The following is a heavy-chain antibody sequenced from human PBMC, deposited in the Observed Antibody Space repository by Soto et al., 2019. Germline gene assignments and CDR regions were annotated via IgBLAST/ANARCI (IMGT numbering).Heavy chain of an antibody. Sequence: GESLKISCKGSGYSFTNYWIAWVRQMSGKGLEWMGIISPGDSYTRYSPSFEGQVTISADKSINTAYLQWSSLKASDTAMYYCARLGYSGFGGGHWGQGTLVTVSS. CDR2: ISPGDSYT. CDR3: ARLGYSGFGGGH. CDR1: GYSFTNYW. J-gene: IGHJ4*02. D-gene: IGHD5-12*01. V-gene: IGHV5-51*01.